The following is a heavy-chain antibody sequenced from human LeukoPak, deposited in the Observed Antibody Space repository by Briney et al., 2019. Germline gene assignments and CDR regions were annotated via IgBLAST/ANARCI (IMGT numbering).Heavy chain of an antibody. J-gene: IGHJ4*02. CDR3: ARARQGYSGSGFDY. D-gene: IGHD1-26*01. CDR2: IYTSGIA. CDR1: GDSFSSYY. Sequence: SETLSLTCTVSGDSFSSYYWNWIRQPAGKGLEWIVRIYTSGIANYNPSLKRRVTMSVDTSKKQFSLRLTSVTAADSAVYYCARARQGYSGSGFDYWGQGTLVTVSS. V-gene: IGHV4-4*07.